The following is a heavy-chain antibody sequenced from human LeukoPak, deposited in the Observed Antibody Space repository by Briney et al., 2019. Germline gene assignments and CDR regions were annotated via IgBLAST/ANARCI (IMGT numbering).Heavy chain of an antibody. CDR2: IYSGGST. V-gene: IGHV3-53*01. Sequence: GGSLRLSCAASGFTVSSNYMSWVRQAPGKGLEWVSVIYSGGSTYYADSVKGRFTISRDNSKNTLYLQMNSLRAEDTAVYYCASTGAYDYVWGSYRFSYWGQGTLVTVSP. CDR1: GFTVSSNY. D-gene: IGHD3-16*02. J-gene: IGHJ4*02. CDR3: ASTGAYDYVWGSYRFSY.